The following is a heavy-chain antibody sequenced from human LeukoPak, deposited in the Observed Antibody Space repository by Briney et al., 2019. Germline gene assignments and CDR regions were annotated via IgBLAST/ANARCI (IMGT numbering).Heavy chain of an antibody. Sequence: SETLSLTCTVSGGSISSSSYYWGWIRQPPGKGLEWIGSIYYSGSTYYNPSLKSRVIISVDTSKNQFSLKLSSVTAADTAVYYCARVRLADYYYYYYMDVWGKGTTVTVSS. V-gene: IGHV4-39*07. CDR2: IYYSGST. CDR3: ARVRLADYYYYYYMDV. CDR1: GGSISSSSYY. J-gene: IGHJ6*03. D-gene: IGHD3-3*02.